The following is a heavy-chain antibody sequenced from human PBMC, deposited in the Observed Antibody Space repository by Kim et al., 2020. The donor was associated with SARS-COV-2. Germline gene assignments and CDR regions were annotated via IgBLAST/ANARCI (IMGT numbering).Heavy chain of an antibody. Sequence: GGSLRLSCAASGFTFSSYAMSWVRQAPGKGLEWVSAISGSGGSTYYADSVKGRFTISRDNSKNTLYLQMNSLRAEDTAVYYCAKVPITMVRGVIMDPGYWGQGTLVTVSS. CDR2: ISGSGGST. CDR1: GFTFSSYA. V-gene: IGHV3-23*01. D-gene: IGHD3-10*01. CDR3: AKVPITMVRGVIMDPGY. J-gene: IGHJ4*02.